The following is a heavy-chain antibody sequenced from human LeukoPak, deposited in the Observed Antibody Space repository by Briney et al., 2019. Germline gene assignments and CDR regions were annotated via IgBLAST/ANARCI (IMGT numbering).Heavy chain of an antibody. D-gene: IGHD4-23*01. V-gene: IGHV3-9*01. Sequence: AGGSLRLSCAASGFTFDDYAMHWVRQAPGKGPEWVSGISWNSGSIGYADSVKGRFTISRDNAKNSLYLQMNSLRAEDTALYYCAKVARIGGNFDYRGQGTLVTVSS. CDR1: GFTFDDYA. CDR3: AKVARIGGNFDY. J-gene: IGHJ4*02. CDR2: ISWNSGSI.